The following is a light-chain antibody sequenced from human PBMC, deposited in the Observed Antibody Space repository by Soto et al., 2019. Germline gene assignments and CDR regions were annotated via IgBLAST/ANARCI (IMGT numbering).Light chain of an antibody. V-gene: IGKV3-15*01. CDR3: QQYDNWPPCT. CDR1: QSVSRF. Sequence: EIVMTQSPATLSVSPWERVTRSCRASQSVSRFLAWYQQRPGQAPRLLIYDTSTRATGVPARFSGSGSGTEFSLTISILQSEDFAVYYCQQYDNWPPCTFGQGTKLEVK. CDR2: DTS. J-gene: IGKJ2*02.